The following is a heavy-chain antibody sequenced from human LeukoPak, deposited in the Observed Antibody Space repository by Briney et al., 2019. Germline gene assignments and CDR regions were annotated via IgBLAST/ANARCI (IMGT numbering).Heavy chain of an antibody. Sequence: ASVKVSCKASGYTFTSYDINWVRQATGQGLEWMGWMNPNSGNTDYAQKFQGRVTMTRNTSISTAYMELSSLRSEDTAVYYCVRGDSSGWYRYFQHWGQGTLVSVSS. J-gene: IGHJ1*01. CDR3: VRGDSSGWYRYFQH. D-gene: IGHD6-19*01. CDR1: GYTFTSYD. V-gene: IGHV1-8*01. CDR2: MNPNSGNT.